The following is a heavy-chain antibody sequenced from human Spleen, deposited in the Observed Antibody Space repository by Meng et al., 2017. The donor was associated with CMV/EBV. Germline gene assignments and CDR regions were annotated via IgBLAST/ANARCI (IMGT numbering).Heavy chain of an antibody. CDR2: INHSGST. V-gene: IGHV4-34*01. D-gene: IGHD3-3*01. CDR1: GGSFSGYY. CDR3: ARARPYYDFWSGYAFDI. J-gene: IGHJ3*02. Sequence: GSLRLSCAVYGGSFSGYYWSWIRQPPGKGLEWIGEINHSGSTNYNPSLKSRVTISVDTSKNQFSLKLSSVTAADTAVYYCARARPYYDFWSGYAFDIWGQGTMVTVSS.